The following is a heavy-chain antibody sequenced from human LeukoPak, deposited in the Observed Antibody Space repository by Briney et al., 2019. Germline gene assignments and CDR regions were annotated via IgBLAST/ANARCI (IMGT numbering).Heavy chain of an antibody. V-gene: IGHV1-18*01. Sequence: GASVTVSCKDSGYPFTSNGISWVRQAPGQGLEWMGWISAYNGNTNYAQNLQGRVTMTTDTSTTTAYMELRSLRSDDTAVYYCAREPLSAAGSGWFDHWGQGTPVTVSS. J-gene: IGHJ5*02. D-gene: IGHD6-13*01. CDR2: ISAYNGNT. CDR3: AREPLSAAGSGWFDH. CDR1: GYPFTSNG.